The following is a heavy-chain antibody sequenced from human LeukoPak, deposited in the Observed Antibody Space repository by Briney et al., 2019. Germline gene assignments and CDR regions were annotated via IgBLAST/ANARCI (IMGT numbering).Heavy chain of an antibody. CDR1: GGSISSGGYY. V-gene: IGHV4-31*03. CDR2: IYYSGST. CDR3: ARQKYSGFFNWFDP. J-gene: IGHJ5*02. D-gene: IGHD6-6*01. Sequence: KSSETLSLTCTVSGGSISSGGYYWSWIRQHPGKGLEWIGYIYYSGSTYYNPSLKSRVTISVDTSKNQFSLKLSSVTAADTAVYYCARQKYSGFFNWFDPWGQGTLVTVSS.